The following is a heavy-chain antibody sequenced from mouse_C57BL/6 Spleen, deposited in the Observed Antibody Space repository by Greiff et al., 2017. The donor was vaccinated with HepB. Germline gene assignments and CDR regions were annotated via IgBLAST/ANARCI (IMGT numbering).Heavy chain of an antibody. D-gene: IGHD4-1*01. Sequence: EVKLMESGGGLVQPGGSLKLSCAASGFTFSDYGMAWVRQAPRKGPEWVAFISNLAYSIYYADTVTGRFTISRENAKNTLYLEMSSLRSEDTAMYYCARDWSYYAMDYWGQGTSVTVSS. CDR3: ARDWSYYAMDY. J-gene: IGHJ4*01. V-gene: IGHV5-15*01. CDR1: GFTFSDYG. CDR2: ISNLAYSI.